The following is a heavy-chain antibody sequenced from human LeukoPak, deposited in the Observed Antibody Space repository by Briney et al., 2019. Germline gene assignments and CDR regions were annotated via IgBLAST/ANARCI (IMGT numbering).Heavy chain of an antibody. CDR3: AKRHSSGWTGFDS. D-gene: IGHD6-19*01. V-gene: IGHV4-4*07. CDR1: GGSISSLY. CDR2: IYTSGST. Sequence: PSETLSLTCTVSGGSISSLYWSWIRQPAGKGLEWIGRIYTSGSTKYNPSLKSRVTISLDTAKNQFSLRLSFVTAADTAVYYCAKRHSSGWTGFDSWGQGTLVTVSS. J-gene: IGHJ4*02.